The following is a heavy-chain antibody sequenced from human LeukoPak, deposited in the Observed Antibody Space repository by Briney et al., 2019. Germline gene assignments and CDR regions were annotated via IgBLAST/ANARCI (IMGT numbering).Heavy chain of an antibody. Sequence: PGGSLRLSCAASGFTVTSTYMSWVRQAPGKGLEWVSVIYSGGRTYYADSVKGRFTISRDNSKNTVYLQMKKLRAEDTAVYYCASYYYDRSDHPYYFAHGGRGTLVTVSS. D-gene: IGHD3-22*01. J-gene: IGHJ1*01. CDR3: ASYYYDRSDHPYYFAH. CDR2: IYSGGRT. V-gene: IGHV3-53*01. CDR1: GFTVTSTY.